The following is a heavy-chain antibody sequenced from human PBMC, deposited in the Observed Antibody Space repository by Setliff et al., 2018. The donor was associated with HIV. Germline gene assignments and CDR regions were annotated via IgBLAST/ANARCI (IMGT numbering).Heavy chain of an antibody. J-gene: IGHJ3*02. D-gene: IGHD6-19*01. V-gene: IGHV1-69*05. CDR1: GGTVSSHA. CDR2: IIPIFGTA. CDR3: ARVPYRSAWFSGGHDALDI. Sequence: SVKVSCKASGGTVSSHAINWVRQAPGQGLEWMGRIIPIFGTADYAQSFQDRVAMTTETATSTAYMEMRSLRSDDTAVYFCARVPYRSAWFSGGHDALDIWGQGTMVTVSS.